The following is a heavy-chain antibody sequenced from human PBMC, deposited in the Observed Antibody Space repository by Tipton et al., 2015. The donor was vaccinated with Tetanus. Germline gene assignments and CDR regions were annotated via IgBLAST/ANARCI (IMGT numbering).Heavy chain of an antibody. J-gene: IGHJ6*02. V-gene: IGHV1-69*06. CDR1: GGTFGSYA. CDR3: AGGPRHDPKTFYGMDR. D-gene: IGHD1-1*01. Sequence: QVQLVQSGAEVKKPGSSVKVSCEASGGTFGSYAVNWVRQAPGQGLEWMGGIIPFSDTIEYSKKYQGRITITADRSPSPAYMELTGLRSKDMAVYYCAGGPRHDPKTFYGMDRWGQGTTVIVSS. CDR2: IIPFSDTI.